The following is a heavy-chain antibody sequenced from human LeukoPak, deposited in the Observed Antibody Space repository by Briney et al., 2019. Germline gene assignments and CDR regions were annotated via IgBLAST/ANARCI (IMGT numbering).Heavy chain of an antibody. V-gene: IGHV4-34*01. CDR2: INHSGST. J-gene: IGHJ5*02. CDR1: GGSFSGYY. D-gene: IGHD6-13*01. CDR3: ARGGIAAAGHNWFDP. Sequence: SETLSLTCAVYGGSFSGYYWSWIRQPPGKGLEWIGEINHSGSTSYNPSLKSRVTISVDTSKNQFSLKLSSVTAADTAVYYCARGGIAAAGHNWFDPWGQGTLVTVSS.